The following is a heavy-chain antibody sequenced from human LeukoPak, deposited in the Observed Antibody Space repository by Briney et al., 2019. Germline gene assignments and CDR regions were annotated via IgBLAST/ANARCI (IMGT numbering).Heavy chain of an antibody. CDR2: IYTSGST. J-gene: IGHJ5*02. CDR1: GGSISSYY. V-gene: IGHV4-4*07. D-gene: IGHD3-22*01. Sequence: SETLSLTCTVSGGSISSYYWSWIRQPAGKGLEWIGRIYTSGSTNYNPSLKSRVTMSVDTSKNQFSLKLSSVTAADTAVYYCARDIDSSGYYYFGRTGNWFDPWGQGTLVTVSS. CDR3: ARDIDSSGYYYFGRTGNWFDP.